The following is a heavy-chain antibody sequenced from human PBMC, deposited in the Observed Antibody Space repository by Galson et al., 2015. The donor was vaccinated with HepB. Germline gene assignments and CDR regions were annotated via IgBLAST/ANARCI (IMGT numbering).Heavy chain of an antibody. J-gene: IGHJ6*02. CDR3: ARDRVVERYCSSTSCHSYYYYGMDV. D-gene: IGHD2-2*01. CDR1: GFTFSSYG. CDR2: IWYDGSNK. V-gene: IGHV3-33*01. Sequence: SLRLSCAASGFTFSSYGMHWVRQAPGKGLEWVAVIWYDGSNKYYADSVKGRFTISRDNSKNTLYLQMNSLRAEDTAVYYCARDRVVERYCSSTSCHSYYYYGMDVWGQGTTVTVSS.